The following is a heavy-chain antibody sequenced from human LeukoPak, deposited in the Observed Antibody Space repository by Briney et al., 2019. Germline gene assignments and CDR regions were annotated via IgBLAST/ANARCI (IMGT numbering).Heavy chain of an antibody. J-gene: IGHJ4*02. CDR2: ISGSGGGT. V-gene: IGHV3-23*01. CDR1: GITLSNYG. CDR3: AKRGVVIRVILVGFHKEAYYFDS. D-gene: IGHD3-22*01. Sequence: PAGSLRLSCAVSGITLSNYGMSWVRQAPGKGLEWVAGISGSGGGTNYADSVKGRFTISRDTARNTLYLQMNSLRVEDTAAYFCAKRGVVIRVILVGFHKEAYYFDSWGQGALVTVSS.